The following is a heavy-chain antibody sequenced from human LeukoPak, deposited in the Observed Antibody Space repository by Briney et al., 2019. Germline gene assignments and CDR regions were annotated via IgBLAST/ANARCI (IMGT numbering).Heavy chain of an antibody. CDR3: ARRAMSNWNDVYFDY. CDR2: IRYDANNK. CDR1: GFTFSSYG. J-gene: IGHJ4*02. D-gene: IGHD1-1*01. Sequence: GGSLRLSCAASGFTFSSYGMHWVRQAPGKGLEWVSFIRYDANNKYYADSVKGRFTISRDNAKNSLYLQMNSLRAEDTAVYYCARRAMSNWNDVYFDYWGQGTLVTVSS. V-gene: IGHV3-30*02.